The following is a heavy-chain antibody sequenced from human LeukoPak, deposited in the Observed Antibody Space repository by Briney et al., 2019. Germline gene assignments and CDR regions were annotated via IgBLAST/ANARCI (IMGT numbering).Heavy chain of an antibody. CDR3: SRLPNYYYSYMDV. Sequence: SETLSLTCTVSGGSTCSSSYYWRWIRQPPGKGLEWIGSIYYSGSTYYNPSLKSRVNISVDTSKNQFSLKLSSVTAADTAVYYCSRLPNYYYSYMDVWGKGTTVTVSS. CDR1: GGSTCSSSYY. D-gene: IGHD5-24*01. J-gene: IGHJ6*03. V-gene: IGHV4-39*01. CDR2: IYYSGST.